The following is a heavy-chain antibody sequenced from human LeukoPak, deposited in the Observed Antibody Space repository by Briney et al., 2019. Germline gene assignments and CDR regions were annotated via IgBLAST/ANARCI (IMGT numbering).Heavy chain of an antibody. D-gene: IGHD3-16*01. J-gene: IGHJ6*03. Sequence: GGSLRLSCAASGFTVRSNYMNWVRQAPGKGLEWVSVIYSGGSTYYADSVKGRLTISRDNSKNTLYLQMNSLRAEDTAVYYCAKNYYDYVWGGEPYYYYMDVWGKGTTVTVSS. CDR2: IYSGGST. CDR1: GFTVRSNY. CDR3: AKNYYDYVWGGEPYYYYMDV. V-gene: IGHV3-66*01.